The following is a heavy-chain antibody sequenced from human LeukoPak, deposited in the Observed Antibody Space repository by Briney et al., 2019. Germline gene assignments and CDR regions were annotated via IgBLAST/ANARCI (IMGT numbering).Heavy chain of an antibody. D-gene: IGHD6-6*01. V-gene: IGHV1-2*02. CDR2: INPNSGGT. CDR1: GYTFTGYY. Sequence: GASVKVSCKASGYTFTGYYMHWVRQAPGQGLEWMGWINPNSGGTNYARKFQGRVTMTRDTSISTAYMELSRLRSDDTAVYYCARVDIAARVPDYWGQGTLVTVSS. J-gene: IGHJ4*02. CDR3: ARVDIAARVPDY.